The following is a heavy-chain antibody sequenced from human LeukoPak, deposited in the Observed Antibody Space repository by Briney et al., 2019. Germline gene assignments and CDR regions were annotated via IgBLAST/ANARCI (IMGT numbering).Heavy chain of an antibody. V-gene: IGHV4-39*01. Sequence: PSETLSLTCTVSGGSISSSSYYWGWIRQPPGKGLEWIGSIYYSGSTYYNPSLKSRVTISVDTSKNQFSLKLSSVTAADTAVYYCARRTNVGGSSGYYYYDYFDYWGQGTLVTVSS. CDR2: IYYSGST. CDR1: GGSISSSSYY. D-gene: IGHD3-22*01. CDR3: ARRTNVGGSSGYYYYDYFDY. J-gene: IGHJ4*02.